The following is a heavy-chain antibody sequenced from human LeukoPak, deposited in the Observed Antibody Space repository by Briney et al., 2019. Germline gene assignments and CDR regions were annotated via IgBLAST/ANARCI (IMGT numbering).Heavy chain of an antibody. CDR3: ARVWSGTRPAFGSGSYYTSGYFDY. CDR1: GFTFDDYG. D-gene: IGHD3-10*01. Sequence: PGGSLRLSCAASGFTFDDYGMSWVRQAPGKGLEWVSGINWNGGSTGYADSVKGRFTISRDNAKNSLYLQMNSLRAEDTALYYCARVWSGTRPAFGSGSYYTSGYFDYWGQGTLVTVSS. V-gene: IGHV3-20*04. CDR2: INWNGGST. J-gene: IGHJ4*02.